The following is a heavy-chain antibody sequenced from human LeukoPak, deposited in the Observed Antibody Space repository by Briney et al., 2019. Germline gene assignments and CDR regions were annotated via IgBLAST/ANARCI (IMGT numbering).Heavy chain of an antibody. CDR1: GGSISSYY. CDR2: VYTSGST. J-gene: IGHJ4*02. D-gene: IGHD3-10*01. CDR3: ARDLWFGELSPLFDY. Sequence: SETLSLTCTVSGGSISSYYWSWIRQPPGKGLKWMGLVYTSGSTNYNPSLKSRVTMSVDTSKNQFSLKLSSVTAADTAVYYCARDLWFGELSPLFDYWGQGTLVTVSS. V-gene: IGHV4-4*07.